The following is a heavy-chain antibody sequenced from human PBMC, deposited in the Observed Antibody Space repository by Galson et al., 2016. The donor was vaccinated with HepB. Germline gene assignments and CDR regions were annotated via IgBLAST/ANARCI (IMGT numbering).Heavy chain of an antibody. Sequence: SLRLSCAASGFTFSNYWMSWVRQAPGKGLEWVANIKQDGSEKYYVDSVKGRFTISRDNAKNSLYLQMNSLRAEDTAVYYCARGSGYGDPWHFFDPWGQGTLVTVSS. V-gene: IGHV3-7*03. CDR2: IKQDGSEK. D-gene: IGHD3-3*01. CDR1: GFTFSNYW. CDR3: ARGSGYGDPWHFFDP. J-gene: IGHJ5*02.